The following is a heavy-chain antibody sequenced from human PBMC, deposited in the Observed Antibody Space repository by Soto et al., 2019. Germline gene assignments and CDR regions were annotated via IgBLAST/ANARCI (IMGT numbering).Heavy chain of an antibody. CDR1: GFTFSGYA. V-gene: IGHV3-30-3*01. D-gene: IGHD5-18*01. Sequence: GECLKISCAASGFTFSGYAMHCVRQAPCKGLQWVAVISDDGTNKHYADSVRGRFTISIDNSKNTLYLQMDSLRPEDTAFYYCARDGSSRGLWLGQESWGEGNKVPVSP. J-gene: IGHJ5*02. CDR3: ARDGSSRGLWLGQES. CDR2: ISDDGTNK.